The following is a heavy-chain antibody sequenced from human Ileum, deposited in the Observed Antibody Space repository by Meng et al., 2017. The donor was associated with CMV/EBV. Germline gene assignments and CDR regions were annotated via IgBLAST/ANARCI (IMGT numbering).Heavy chain of an antibody. J-gene: IGHJ4*02. CDR3: AIYYGGVGGRGY. V-gene: IGHV4-61*02. D-gene: IGHD2-21*01. CDR1: GDSISSDNYH. Sequence: QQKGPGPGQLKPAQTLALTCSVSGDSISSDNYHWIWIRQPAGKGLEWIGQRHKNGNDNYNASLKSRVTISIDTSKNQFSLTLTSVTAADTAVYYCAIYYGGVGGRGYWAQGTLVTVSS. CDR2: RHKNGND.